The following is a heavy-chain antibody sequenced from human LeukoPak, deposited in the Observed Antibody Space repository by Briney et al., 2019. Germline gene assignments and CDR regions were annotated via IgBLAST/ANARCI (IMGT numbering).Heavy chain of an antibody. D-gene: IGHD3/OR15-3a*01. V-gene: IGHV3-30-3*01. Sequence: GGSLRLSCAASGVTFSSYAMHWVRQAPGQGLEWVAVISYDGSNKYYADSVKGRFTISRDNYKNTLYLQMNSLRAEDTAVYYCAREVRTGSLYGCFDYWGQGTLVTVSS. CDR3: AREVRTGSLYGCFDY. CDR1: GVTFSSYA. CDR2: ISYDGSNK. J-gene: IGHJ4*02.